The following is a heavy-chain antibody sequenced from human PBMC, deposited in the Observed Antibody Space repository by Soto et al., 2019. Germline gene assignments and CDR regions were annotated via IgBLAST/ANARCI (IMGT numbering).Heavy chain of an antibody. J-gene: IGHJ3*02. Sequence: EVQLVESGGGLVQPGRSLRLSCAASGFTFDDYAMHWVRQAPGKGLEWVSGISWNSGSIGYADSVKGRFTISRDNAKNSLYLKMNSLRAEDTALYYCAKEGGDYSSSHDAFDIWGQGTMVTVSS. CDR2: ISWNSGSI. CDR3: AKEGGDYSSSHDAFDI. CDR1: GFTFDDYA. D-gene: IGHD6-6*01. V-gene: IGHV3-9*01.